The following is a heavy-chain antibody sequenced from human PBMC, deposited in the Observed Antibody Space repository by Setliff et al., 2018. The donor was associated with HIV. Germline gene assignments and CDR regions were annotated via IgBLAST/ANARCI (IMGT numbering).Heavy chain of an antibody. Sequence: GESLKISCKGSGYSFSTYWIGWVRQMPGKGLEWMGIIYPGDSEITYRPSFLGQVTISADKSISTAYLQWSSLKASDTGLYYCTTEGQYSSGWPFDSWGRGTLVTVSS. CDR3: TTEGQYSSGWPFDS. CDR2: IYPGDSEI. J-gene: IGHJ4*02. CDR1: GYSFSTYW. D-gene: IGHD6-19*01. V-gene: IGHV5-51*01.